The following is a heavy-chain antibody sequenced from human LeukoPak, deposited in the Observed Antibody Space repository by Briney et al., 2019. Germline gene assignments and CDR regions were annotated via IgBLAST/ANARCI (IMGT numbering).Heavy chain of an antibody. Sequence: GGSLRLSCAASGFTVSSVCMSWVRQAPGKGLEWVSFIYSGDNTYYADSVKDRFTISRDNSKNTLYLQMNSLRAEDTAVYYCARGAILGYYFDYWGQGTLVTVSS. CDR2: IYSGDNT. CDR1: GFTVSSVC. V-gene: IGHV3-66*01. CDR3: ARGAILGYYFDY. J-gene: IGHJ4*02. D-gene: IGHD3-10*01.